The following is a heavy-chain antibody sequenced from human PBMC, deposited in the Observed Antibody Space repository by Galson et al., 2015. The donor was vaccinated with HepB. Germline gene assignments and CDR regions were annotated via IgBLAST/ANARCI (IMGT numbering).Heavy chain of an antibody. CDR3: TTEVAVADAFDI. J-gene: IGHJ3*02. CDR2: ISYDGSNK. CDR1: GFTFSSYG. V-gene: IGHV3-33*05. D-gene: IGHD6-19*01. Sequence: SLRLSCAASGFTFSSYGMHWVRQAPGKGLEWVAVISYDGSNKYYADSVKGRFTISRDNSKNTLYLQMNSLKTEDTAVYYCTTEVAVADAFDIWGQGTMVTVSS.